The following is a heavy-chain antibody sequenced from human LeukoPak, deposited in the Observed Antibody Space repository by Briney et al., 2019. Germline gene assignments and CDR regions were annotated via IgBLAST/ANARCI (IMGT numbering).Heavy chain of an antibody. J-gene: IGHJ4*02. CDR1: GASISSYY. V-gene: IGHV4-59*01. Sequence: ETLSLTCTVSGASISSYYWTWIRQPPGKGLEWIGYIYYSRSTNYNPSLKSRVTISVDTSKNQFSLKLNSVTAADTAVYYCARGISFFDYWGQGTLVTVSS. CDR2: IYYSRST. D-gene: IGHD3-3*02. CDR3: ARGISFFDY.